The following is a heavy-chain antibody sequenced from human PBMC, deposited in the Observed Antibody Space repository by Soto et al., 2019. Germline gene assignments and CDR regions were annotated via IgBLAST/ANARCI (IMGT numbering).Heavy chain of an antibody. CDR3: AGARGYNYGHPFDY. D-gene: IGHD5-18*01. Sequence: GGSLRLSCAASGFTFSGYTIHWVRQAPGKGLEWLALIWFDGSNKYYADSVKGRFTISRDNAKNTLYLQMNTLRAQDTAVYYCAGARGYNYGHPFDYWRQGTLVTVSS. J-gene: IGHJ5*01. CDR2: IWFDGSNK. V-gene: IGHV3-33*01. CDR1: GFTFSGYT.